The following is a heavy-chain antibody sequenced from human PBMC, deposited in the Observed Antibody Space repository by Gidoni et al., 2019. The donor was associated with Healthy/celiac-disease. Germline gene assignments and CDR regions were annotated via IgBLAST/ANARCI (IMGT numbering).Heavy chain of an antibody. Sequence: QVQLQESGPGLVKPSQTLSLTCTVPGGPLSSGSYYWSWIRQPAGKGLEWIGRIYTSGSTNYNPSLKSRVTISVDTAKNQFSLKLSSVTAADTAVYYCARGNKDSGGPFGMDVWGQGTTVTVSS. CDR2: IYTSGST. V-gene: IGHV4-61*02. CDR1: GGPLSSGSYY. J-gene: IGHJ6*02. D-gene: IGHD1-1*01. CDR3: ARGNKDSGGPFGMDV.